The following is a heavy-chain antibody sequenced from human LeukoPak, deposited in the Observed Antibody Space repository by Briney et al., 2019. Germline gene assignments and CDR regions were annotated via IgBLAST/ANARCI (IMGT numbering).Heavy chain of an antibody. J-gene: IGHJ4*02. CDR3: ARRLPTVGNTDFLDW. Sequence: PGGSLRLSCAASGFTFSTYSMSWVRQAPGKGMEGVAAISPSGDRTTYADSVKGRFTIFRSNSRNTLFLHLSSLTAEDTARYYCARRLPTVGNTDFLDWWGQGILVTVSS. D-gene: IGHD6-13*01. V-gene: IGHV3-23*01. CDR1: GFTFSTYS. CDR2: ISPSGDRT.